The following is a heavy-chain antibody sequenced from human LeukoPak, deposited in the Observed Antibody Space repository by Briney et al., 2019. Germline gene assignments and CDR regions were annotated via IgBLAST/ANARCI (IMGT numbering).Heavy chain of an antibody. D-gene: IGHD3-22*01. J-gene: IGHJ4*02. CDR2: IYSGGTT. Sequence: GGSLRLSCAASGFTVSGNYMSWVRQAPGKGLEWVSLIYSGGTTYYADSVKGRFTISRDNSKNTLYLQMNSLRAEDTAVYYCARSSERKYYFDYWGQGTLVAVSS. V-gene: IGHV3-53*01. CDR1: GFTVSGNY. CDR3: ARSSERKYYFDY.